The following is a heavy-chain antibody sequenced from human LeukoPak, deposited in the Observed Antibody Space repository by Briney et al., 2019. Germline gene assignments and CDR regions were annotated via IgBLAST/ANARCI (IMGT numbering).Heavy chain of an antibody. CDR2: IYYSGST. Sequence: SETLSLTCTVSGGSISSYYWSWIRQPPGKGLEWIGYIYYSGSTNYNPSLKSRVTISVDTSKNQFSLKLSSVTAADTAVYYCARGPKLRYFDWLLPDYWGQGTLVTVSS. CDR1: GGSISSYY. V-gene: IGHV4-59*01. D-gene: IGHD3-9*01. J-gene: IGHJ4*02. CDR3: ARGPKLRYFDWLLPDY.